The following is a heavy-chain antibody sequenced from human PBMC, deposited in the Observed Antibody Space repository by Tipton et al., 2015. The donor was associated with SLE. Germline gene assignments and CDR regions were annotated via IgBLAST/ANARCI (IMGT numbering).Heavy chain of an antibody. Sequence: TLSLTCSVSGGSISSGNYYWSWIRQSAGKGLEWIGRLYTGGGANYNPSLKSRVTISVDTSKNQFSLKLSSVTAADTAVYYCARSAGHTMIIPMAYWGQGTLVTVSS. J-gene: IGHJ4*02. D-gene: IGHD3-22*01. CDR2: LYTGGGA. CDR1: GGSISSGNYY. CDR3: ARSAGHTMIIPMAY. V-gene: IGHV4-61*02.